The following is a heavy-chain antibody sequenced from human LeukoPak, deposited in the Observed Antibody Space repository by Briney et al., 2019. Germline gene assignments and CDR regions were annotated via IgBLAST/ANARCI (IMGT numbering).Heavy chain of an antibody. CDR2: INHSGST. Sequence: SETLSLTCAVYSGSFSGYYWSWIRQPPGKGLEWIGEINHSGSTNYNPSLKSRVTISVDTSKNQFSLKLSSVTAADTAVYYCARGLRIQLWLRFDPWGQGTPVTVSS. J-gene: IGHJ5*02. V-gene: IGHV4-34*01. CDR3: ARGLRIQLWLRFDP. D-gene: IGHD5-18*01. CDR1: SGSFSGYY.